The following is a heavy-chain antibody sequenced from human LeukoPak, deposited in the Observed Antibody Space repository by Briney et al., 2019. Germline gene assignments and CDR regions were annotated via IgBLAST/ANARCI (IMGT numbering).Heavy chain of an antibody. CDR1: GGSISSSSYY. Sequence: SETLSLTCTVSGGSISSSSYYWGWIRQPPGKGLEWIGSIYYSGSTYYNPSLKSRVTISVDTSKNQFSLKLSSVTAADTAVYYCARETSYYYGSGSYLPPFTLYMDIWGKGTTVTISS. CDR2: IYYSGST. D-gene: IGHD3-10*01. V-gene: IGHV4-39*02. CDR3: ARETSYYYGSGSYLPPFTLYMDI. J-gene: IGHJ6*03.